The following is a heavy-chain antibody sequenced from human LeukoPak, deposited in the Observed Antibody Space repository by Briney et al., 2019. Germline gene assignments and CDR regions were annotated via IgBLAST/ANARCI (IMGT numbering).Heavy chain of an antibody. Sequence: ASVKVSCKASGGTFSSYAISWVRQAPGQGLEWMGGIIPIFGTANYAQKFQGRVTITADESTSTAYMELSSLRSEDTAVYYCARRPFGEFRRFDYWGQGTLVTVSS. D-gene: IGHD3-10*01. CDR3: ARRPFGEFRRFDY. V-gene: IGHV1-69*01. CDR1: GGTFSSYA. CDR2: IIPIFGTA. J-gene: IGHJ4*02.